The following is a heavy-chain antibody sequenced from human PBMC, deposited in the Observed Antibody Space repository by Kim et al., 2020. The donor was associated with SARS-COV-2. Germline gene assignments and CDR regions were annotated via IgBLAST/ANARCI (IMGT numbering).Heavy chain of an antibody. CDR3: ARGNAFDM. V-gene: IGHV3-33*01. CDR1: GFTFSNNG. CDR2: IWYDGSNK. J-gene: IGHJ3*02. Sequence: GGSLRLSCAASGFTFSNNGMHWVRQAPGKGLEWVAVIWYDGSNKYYADSVKGRFTISRDNSKNTLYLEMNSLRAEDTAVYYCARGNAFDMWGQGTMVTVSS.